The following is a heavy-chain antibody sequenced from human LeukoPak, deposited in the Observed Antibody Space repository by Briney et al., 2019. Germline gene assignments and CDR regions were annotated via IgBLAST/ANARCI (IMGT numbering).Heavy chain of an antibody. Sequence: GGSLRLSCAASGFTCSSYGMHWVRQAPGKGLEWVAFIRYDGSNKYYADSVKGRFTISRDNSKNTLYLQMNSLRAEDTAVYYCAKFSDYSNPLDYWGQGTLVTVSS. CDR1: GFTCSSYG. J-gene: IGHJ4*02. CDR3: AKFSDYSNPLDY. V-gene: IGHV3-30*02. D-gene: IGHD4-11*01. CDR2: IRYDGSNK.